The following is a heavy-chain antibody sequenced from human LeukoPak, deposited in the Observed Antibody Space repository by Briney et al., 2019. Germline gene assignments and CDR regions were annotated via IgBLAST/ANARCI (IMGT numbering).Heavy chain of an antibody. CDR3: ARVRSYPTRFDY. Sequence: GGSLRLSCAASGFTFRDYYMSWIRQAPGKGLEWVSYTSSSGDTIYYADSMKGRFTISRDNAKNSLYLQMNSLRAEDTAVYYCARVRSYPTRFDYWGQGTLVTVSS. V-gene: IGHV3-11*01. J-gene: IGHJ4*02. CDR1: GFTFRDYY. D-gene: IGHD3-16*02. CDR2: TSSSGDTI.